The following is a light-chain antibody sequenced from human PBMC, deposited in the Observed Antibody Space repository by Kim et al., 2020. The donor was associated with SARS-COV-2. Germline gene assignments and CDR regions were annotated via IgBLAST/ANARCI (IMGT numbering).Light chain of an antibody. V-gene: IGLV3-19*01. CDR2: GKS. CDR1: SLKNYY. J-gene: IGLJ2*01. Sequence: SSELTQDPAVSVALGQTVRLTCQGDSLKNYYATWYQQRPGQAPLLALYGKSNRPSGIPDRFSGSASGNTASLTITGAQAEDEADYYCTSRDSSGDHVVFGGGTKVTVL. CDR3: TSRDSSGDHVV.